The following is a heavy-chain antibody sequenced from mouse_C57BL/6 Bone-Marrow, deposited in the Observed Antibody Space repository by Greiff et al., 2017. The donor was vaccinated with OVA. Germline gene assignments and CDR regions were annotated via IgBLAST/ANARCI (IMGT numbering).Heavy chain of an antibody. CDR3: ARHGVTTVVVLDY. J-gene: IGHJ2*01. CDR2: ISSGGSYT. D-gene: IGHD1-1*01. V-gene: IGHV5-6*01. CDR1: GFTFSSYG. Sequence: EVKVVESGGDLVKPGGSLKLSCAASGFTFSSYGMSWVRQTPDKRLEWVATISSGGSYTYYPDSVKGRFTISRDNAKNTLYLQMSSLKSEDTAMYYCARHGVTTVVVLDYWGQGTTLTVSS.